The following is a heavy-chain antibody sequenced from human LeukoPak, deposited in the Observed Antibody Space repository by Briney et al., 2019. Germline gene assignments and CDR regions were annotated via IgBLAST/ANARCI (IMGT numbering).Heavy chain of an antibody. J-gene: IGHJ4*02. CDR2: ITGSGGDT. V-gene: IGHV3-23*01. CDR3: AKGSRDSRPYYFDF. CDR1: GFTFNNYA. Sequence: TGGSLRLSCAASGFTFNNYAMSWVRQAPGKVLEGVSAITGSGGDTYHADSVKGRFTISRDNSENTLYLQMNSLRAEDTAVYYCAKGSRDSRPYYFDFWGQGTLVTVSS. D-gene: IGHD3-3*01.